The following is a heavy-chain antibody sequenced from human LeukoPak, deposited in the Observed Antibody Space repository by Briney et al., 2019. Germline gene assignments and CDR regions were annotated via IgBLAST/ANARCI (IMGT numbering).Heavy chain of an antibody. J-gene: IGHJ3*02. CDR1: GFTFDDYG. D-gene: IGHD5-18*01. CDR3: ARGVDTAMVSHAFDI. Sequence: PGGSLRLSCAASGFTFDDYGMSWVRQAPGKGLKWVSGINWNGGSTGYADSVKGRSTISRDNAKNSLYLQMNSLRAEDTALYYCARGVDTAMVSHAFDIWGQGTMVTVSS. CDR2: INWNGGST. V-gene: IGHV3-20*04.